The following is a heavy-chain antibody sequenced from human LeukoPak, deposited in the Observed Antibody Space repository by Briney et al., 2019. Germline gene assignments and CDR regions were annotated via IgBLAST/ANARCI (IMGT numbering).Heavy chain of an antibody. D-gene: IGHD5-12*01. Sequence: ASVKVSCKASGYTFTSYGISWVRQAPGQGLEWMGWINPNSGGTNYAQKFQGRVTMTRDTSISTAYMELSRLRSDDTAVYYCAHSSGYSGYGADFDYWGQGTLVTVSS. V-gene: IGHV1-2*02. J-gene: IGHJ4*02. CDR3: AHSSGYSGYGADFDY. CDR1: GYTFTSYG. CDR2: INPNSGGT.